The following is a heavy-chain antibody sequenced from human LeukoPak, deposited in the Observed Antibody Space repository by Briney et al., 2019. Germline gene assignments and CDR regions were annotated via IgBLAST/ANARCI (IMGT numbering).Heavy chain of an antibody. Sequence: SETLSLTCTVSGGSISSSSYYWGWIRQPPGKGLQWIGSIHHSGSTYSNPSLKSRVTISVDTSKNQFSLKLSSVTAADTAMYYCARERLILAMVPDNWFDPWGQGTLVTVSS. V-gene: IGHV4-39*07. CDR3: ARERLILAMVPDNWFDP. D-gene: IGHD3-10*01. J-gene: IGHJ5*02. CDR1: GGSISSSSYY. CDR2: IHHSGST.